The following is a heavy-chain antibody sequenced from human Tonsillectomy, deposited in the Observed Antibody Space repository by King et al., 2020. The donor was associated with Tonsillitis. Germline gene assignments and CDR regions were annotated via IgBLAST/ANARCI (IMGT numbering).Heavy chain of an antibody. J-gene: IGHJ6*02. CDR2: ISWNSGSI. Sequence: GQLVESGGGLVQPGRTLRLSCAASGFTFDDYAMHWVRQAPGKGLEWVAGISWNSGSINYADSVKGRFTISRQNAKNSLYLQMNSLRAEDTALSYSAKDRRASGMDVGGQATTLTVSS. V-gene: IGHV3-9*01. CDR3: AKDRRASGMDV. CDR1: GFTFDDYA.